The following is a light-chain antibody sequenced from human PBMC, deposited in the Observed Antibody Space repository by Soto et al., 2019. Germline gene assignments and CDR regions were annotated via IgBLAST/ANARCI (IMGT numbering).Light chain of an antibody. Sequence: QSVLGHPASVSWSPGQSITISCIGTASDIGRYNYVSWYQHHPGKAPKLIIYEVTKRPSGVPDRFSGSKSGNTASLTVSGLQADDEADYYCNSYVGSNNYVFGTGTKVNVL. V-gene: IGLV2-8*01. J-gene: IGLJ1*01. CDR3: NSYVGSNNYV. CDR2: EVT. CDR1: ASDIGRYNY.